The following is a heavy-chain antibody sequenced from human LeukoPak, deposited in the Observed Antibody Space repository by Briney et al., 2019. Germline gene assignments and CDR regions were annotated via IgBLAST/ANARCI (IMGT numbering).Heavy chain of an antibody. Sequence: ASVKVSCKASGYTFTSYGISWVRQAPGQGLEWMGWISTYNGNTKYAQKFQGRVTMTTDTSTSTAYMELRGLRSDDTAVYYCARDGYYYDSSAYYSHFDYWGQGTLVTVSS. V-gene: IGHV1-18*01. CDR3: ARDGYYYDSSAYYSHFDY. CDR1: GYTFTSYG. D-gene: IGHD3-22*01. J-gene: IGHJ4*02. CDR2: ISTYNGNT.